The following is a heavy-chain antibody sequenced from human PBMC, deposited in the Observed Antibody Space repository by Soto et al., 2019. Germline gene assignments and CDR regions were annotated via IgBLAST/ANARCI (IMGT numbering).Heavy chain of an antibody. J-gene: IGHJ6*02. D-gene: IGHD3-10*01. V-gene: IGHV4-59*01. CDR3: ARAARAPGGMEV. CDR2: IYYSGST. Sequence: PSEALSLPCPVSGCSISSYYWIWIRQPPGKGLEWIGYIYYSGSTNYTPSLKSRVTISVDTSKNQFSLKLSSVTAADPAVYYCARAARAPGGMEVWGQGTTVTV. CDR1: GCSISSYY.